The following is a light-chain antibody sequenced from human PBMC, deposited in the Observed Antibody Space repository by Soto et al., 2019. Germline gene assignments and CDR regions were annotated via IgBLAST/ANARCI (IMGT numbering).Light chain of an antibody. CDR2: AAS. J-gene: IGKJ1*01. Sequence: DIQMTQSPSSLSATVGDRVTITCRASQSISSYLNWYQQKPGKAPKLLIYAASSLQSGVPSRFSGSGSGTDFTLTISSLQPEDFATYYCQQNYSTPLFGQGTKVDIK. V-gene: IGKV1-39*01. CDR1: QSISSY. CDR3: QQNYSTPL.